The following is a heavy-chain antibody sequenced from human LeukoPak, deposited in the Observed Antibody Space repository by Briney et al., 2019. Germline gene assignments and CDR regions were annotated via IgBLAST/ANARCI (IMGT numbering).Heavy chain of an antibody. CDR2: IIPILSIA. CDR1: GGTFSSYA. V-gene: IGHV1-69*04. CDR3: ARGRPTYSGQRVNPTDY. D-gene: IGHD5-12*01. Sequence: SVKVSCKASGGTFSSYAISWVRQAPGQGLEWMGRIIPILSIANYAQKFQGRVTITADKSTSTAYMELSSLRSEDTAVYYCARGRPTYSGQRVNPTDYWGQGTLVTVSS. J-gene: IGHJ4*02.